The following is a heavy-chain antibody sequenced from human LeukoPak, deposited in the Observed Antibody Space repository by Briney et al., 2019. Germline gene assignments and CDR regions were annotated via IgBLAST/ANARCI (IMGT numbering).Heavy chain of an antibody. CDR2: IYDSGST. Sequence: PSETLSLTCTVSGGSISSYYRSWIRQPPGKGLEWIGEIYDSGSTNYNPSLKSRVTISVDTSKNQFSLKLSSVTAADTAVYYCARTGLLIAVAGEFDYWGQGTLVTVSS. V-gene: IGHV4-59*12. D-gene: IGHD6-19*01. CDR3: ARTGLLIAVAGEFDY. CDR1: GGSISSYY. J-gene: IGHJ4*02.